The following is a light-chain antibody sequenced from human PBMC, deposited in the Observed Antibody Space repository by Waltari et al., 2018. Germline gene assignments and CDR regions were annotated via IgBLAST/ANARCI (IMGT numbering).Light chain of an antibody. CDR1: QSVSGQ. Sequence: EVVMTQSPATLAMSPAEMATLSCRASQSVSGQVAWYPHNAGQAPRLLMFGTSIRATGVPGIFSGSGSGTEFTLTIPHLRSEDFAVYYCQQYYQWPWTFGQGTKVEIK. J-gene: IGKJ1*01. CDR2: GTS. V-gene: IGKV3-15*01. CDR3: QQYYQWPWT.